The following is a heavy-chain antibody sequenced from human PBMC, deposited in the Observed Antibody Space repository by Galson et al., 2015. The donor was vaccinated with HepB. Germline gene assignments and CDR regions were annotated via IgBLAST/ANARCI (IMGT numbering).Heavy chain of an antibody. D-gene: IGHD6-19*01. CDR3: AKDGGQWLVPTVGSDS. J-gene: IGHJ4*02. V-gene: IGHV3-9*01. CDR1: GFTFDDYA. CDR2: ISWNSGSI. Sequence: SLRLSCAASGFTFDDYALHWVRQAPGKGLEWVSGISWNSGSIGSADSVKGRFTVSRDNAKNSLYLHMSSLRTEDTAFYYCAKDGGQWLVPTVGSDSWGQGTLVTVSS.